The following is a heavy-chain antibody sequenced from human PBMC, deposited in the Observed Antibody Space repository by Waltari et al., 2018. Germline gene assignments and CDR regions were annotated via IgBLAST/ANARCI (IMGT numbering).Heavy chain of an antibody. CDR2: RYPGVSDT. CDR1: GYSFTSYW. D-gene: IGHD4-17*01. J-gene: IGHJ5*02. V-gene: IGHV5-51*01. CDR3: ARHEGVYGFFVDP. Sequence: EVQLVQSGAEVKKPGESLKISCKGSGYSFTSYWIGWVRQMPGKGLEWEGIRYPGVSDTRYSPYFQGQVTISADKSISTAYLEWSSLNASDIAMYYCARHEGVYGFFVDPWGQGTLVTVSS.